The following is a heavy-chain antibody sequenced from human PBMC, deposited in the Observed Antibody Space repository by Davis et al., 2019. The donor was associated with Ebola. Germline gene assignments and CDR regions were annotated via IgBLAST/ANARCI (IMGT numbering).Heavy chain of an antibody. D-gene: IGHD6-19*01. CDR1: GYSFTSYW. CDR3: ARLDSSGWFPGNWFDP. J-gene: IGHJ5*02. CDR2: IYPGDSDT. Sequence: GESLKISCKGSGYSFTSYWIGWVRQMPGKGLEWMEIIYPGDSDTRYSPSFQGQVTISADKSISTAYLQWSSLKASDTAMYYCARLDSSGWFPGNWFDPWGQGTLVTVSS. V-gene: IGHV5-51*01.